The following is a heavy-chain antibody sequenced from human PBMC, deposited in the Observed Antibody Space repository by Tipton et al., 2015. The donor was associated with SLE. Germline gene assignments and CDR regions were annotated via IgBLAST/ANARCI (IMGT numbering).Heavy chain of an antibody. CDR2: ISHSGNT. Sequence: TLSLTCAVYNGSFRGFYWHWIRQSPGKGLEWIGEISHSGNTNYNPSLKSRATISVDSSKKQFSLSLSSVTAADTALYFCARQSLTTFAVVIPFDVWGQGTMVTVSS. CDR3: ARQSLTTFAVVIPFDV. CDR1: NGSFRGFY. J-gene: IGHJ3*01. V-gene: IGHV4-34*01. D-gene: IGHD3-3*01.